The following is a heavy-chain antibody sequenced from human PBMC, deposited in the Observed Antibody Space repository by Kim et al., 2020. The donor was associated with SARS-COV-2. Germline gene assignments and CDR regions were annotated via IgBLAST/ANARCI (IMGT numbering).Heavy chain of an antibody. CDR2: ISSSGSTI. V-gene: IGHV3-11*01. CDR1: GFTFSDYY. CDR3: ARDKEMATMSFDY. D-gene: IGHD5-12*01. J-gene: IGHJ4*02. Sequence: GGSLRLSCAASGFTFSDYYMSWIRQAPGKGLEWVSYISSSGSTIYYADSVKGRFTISRDNAKNSLYLQMNSLRAEDTAVYYCARDKEMATMSFDYWGQGTLVTVSS.